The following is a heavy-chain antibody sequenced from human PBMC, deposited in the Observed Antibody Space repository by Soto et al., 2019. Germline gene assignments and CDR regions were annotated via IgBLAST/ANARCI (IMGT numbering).Heavy chain of an antibody. Sequence: QVQLVQSGAEVKKPGSSVKVSCKASGGTFSSYAISWVRQAPGQGLEWMGGVIPIFGTANYVQKFQGRVTITADESTSTAYMELSSLRSEDTAVYYCARDRAPALGLYYYYGMDVWGQGTTVTVSS. J-gene: IGHJ6*02. CDR1: GGTFSSYA. CDR2: VIPIFGTA. V-gene: IGHV1-69*01. D-gene: IGHD3-10*01. CDR3: ARDRAPALGLYYYYGMDV.